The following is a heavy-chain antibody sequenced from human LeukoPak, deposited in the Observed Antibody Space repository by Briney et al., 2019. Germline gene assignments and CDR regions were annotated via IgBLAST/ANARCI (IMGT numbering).Heavy chain of an antibody. V-gene: IGHV3-53*01. CDR1: GFTVSSNY. J-gene: IGHJ6*03. D-gene: IGHD3-10*01. CDR3: AKAYYYGSGSYYMGWYYMDV. Sequence: GGSLRLSCAASGFTVSSNYMSWVRQAPGKGLEWVSVIYSGGSTYYADSVKGRFTISSDNSKNTLYLQMNSLRAEDTAVYYCAKAYYYGSGSYYMGWYYMDVWGKGTTVTVSS. CDR2: IYSGGST.